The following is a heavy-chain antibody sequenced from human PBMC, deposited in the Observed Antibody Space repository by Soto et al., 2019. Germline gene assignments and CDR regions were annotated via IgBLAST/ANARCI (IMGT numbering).Heavy chain of an antibody. CDR3: AKDLAVAGPYYYYGMDV. D-gene: IGHD6-19*01. CDR2: ISYDGSNK. CDR1: GFTFSSYG. Sequence: VGSLRLSCAASGFTFSSYGMHWVRQAPGKGLEWVAVISYDGSNKYYADSVKGRFTISRDNSKNTLYLQMNSLRAEDTAVYYCAKDLAVAGPYYYYGMDVWGQGTTVTVSS. J-gene: IGHJ6*02. V-gene: IGHV3-30*18.